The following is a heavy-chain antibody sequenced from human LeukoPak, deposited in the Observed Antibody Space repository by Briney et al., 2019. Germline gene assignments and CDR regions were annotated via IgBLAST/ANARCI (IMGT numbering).Heavy chain of an antibody. Sequence: PGGSLRLSCAASGFTFSSYAMHWVRQAPGKGLEWVSHISSSSSTIYYADSVKGRFTISRDNAKKSLYLQMNSLRDEDTAVYYCARDEYCSGGSCYDYWGQGTLVTVSS. CDR2: ISSSSSTI. CDR3: ARDEYCSGGSCYDY. J-gene: IGHJ4*02. CDR1: GFTFSSYA. V-gene: IGHV3-48*02. D-gene: IGHD2-15*01.